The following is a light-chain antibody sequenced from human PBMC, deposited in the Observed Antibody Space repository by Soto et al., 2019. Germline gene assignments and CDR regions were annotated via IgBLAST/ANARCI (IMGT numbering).Light chain of an antibody. CDR1: SSDVGGYNY. Sequence: QSALTQPASVSGSPGQSITISCTGTSSDVGGYNYVSWYQQHPGKAPKLMIYEVSNRPSGVSNRFSGSKFGNTASLTISGLQAEDEADYHCSSYTTSSTLDCVFGTGTKLTVL. CDR2: EVS. J-gene: IGLJ1*01. V-gene: IGLV2-14*01. CDR3: SSYTTSSTLDCV.